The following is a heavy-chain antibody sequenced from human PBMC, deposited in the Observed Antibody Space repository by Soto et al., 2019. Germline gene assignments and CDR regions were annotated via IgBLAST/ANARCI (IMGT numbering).Heavy chain of an antibody. CDR1: GYSFTSYW. CDR3: ARHHQYIAAAGWRYGMDV. J-gene: IGHJ6*02. Sequence: GKSPNISCKGSGYSFTSYWISWVRQMPGKGLEWMGRIDPSDSYTNYSPSFQGHVTISADKSISTAYLQWSSLKASDTAMYYCARHHQYIAAAGWRYGMDVWGQGNKV. CDR2: IDPSDSYT. D-gene: IGHD6-13*01. V-gene: IGHV5-10-1*01.